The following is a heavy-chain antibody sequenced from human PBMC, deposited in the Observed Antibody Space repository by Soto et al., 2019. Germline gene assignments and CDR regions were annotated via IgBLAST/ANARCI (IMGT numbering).Heavy chain of an antibody. CDR2: IIPIFGTA. V-gene: IGHV1-69*06. J-gene: IGHJ3*02. Sequence: QVQLVQSGAEVKKPGSSVKVSCKASGGTFSSYAISWVRQAPGQGLEWMGGIIPIFGTANYAQKFQGRVTITADKSTSTAYMELSSPRSEDTAVYYCARSYYYDSSGRGDAFDIWGQGTMVTVSS. D-gene: IGHD3-22*01. CDR3: ARSYYYDSSGRGDAFDI. CDR1: GGTFSSYA.